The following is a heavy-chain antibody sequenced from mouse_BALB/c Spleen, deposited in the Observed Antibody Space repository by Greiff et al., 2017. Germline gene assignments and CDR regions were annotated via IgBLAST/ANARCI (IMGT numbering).Heavy chain of an antibody. Sequence: QVQLQQSGAELMKPGASVKISCKATGYTFSSYWIEWVKQRPGHGLEWIGEILPGSGSTNYNEKFKGKATFTADTSSNTAYMQLSSLTSEDSAVYYCARSPHYYGHAMDYWGQGTSVTVSS. J-gene: IGHJ4*01. V-gene: IGHV1-9*01. CDR3: ARSPHYYGHAMDY. CDR2: ILPGSGST. D-gene: IGHD1-2*01. CDR1: GYTFSSYW.